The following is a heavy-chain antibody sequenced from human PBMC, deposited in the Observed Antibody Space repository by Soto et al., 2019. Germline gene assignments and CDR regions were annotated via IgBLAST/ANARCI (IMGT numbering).Heavy chain of an antibody. V-gene: IGHV3-43*01. CDR1: GFAFDDYT. Sequence: GGSLRLSCAASGFAFDDYTMHGVRQTPGKGLEWVSLVSWDGGSAYYGDSMKGRFTTSRDNSKNSLYLQMNSLRTEDTAVYYCAKAGRTGLSPFDSWGQGTLVTVSS. D-gene: IGHD2-8*02. CDR3: AKAGRTGLSPFDS. CDR2: VSWDGGSA. J-gene: IGHJ4*02.